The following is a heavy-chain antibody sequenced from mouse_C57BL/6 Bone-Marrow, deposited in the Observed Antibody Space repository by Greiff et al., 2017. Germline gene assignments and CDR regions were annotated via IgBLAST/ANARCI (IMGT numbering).Heavy chain of an antibody. J-gene: IGHJ1*03. D-gene: IGHD1-1*01. V-gene: IGHV5-9-1*02. CDR2: ISSGGDYI. CDR1: GFTFSSYA. Sequence: VQLKQSGEGLVKPGGSLKLSCAASGFTFSSYAMSWVRQTPEKRLEWVAYISSGGDYIYYADTVKGRFTISRDNARNTLYLQMSSLKSEDTAMYYCTYYYGSSYWYFDVWGTGTTVTVSS. CDR3: TYYYGSSYWYFDV.